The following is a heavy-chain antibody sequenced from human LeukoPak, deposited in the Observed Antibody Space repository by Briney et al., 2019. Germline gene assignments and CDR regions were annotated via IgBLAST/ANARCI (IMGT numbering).Heavy chain of an antibody. V-gene: IGHV4-61*02. CDR2: IYTSGST. Sequence: SETLSLTCTVSGGSISIGSYYWSWIRQPAGKGLEWIGRIYTSGSTNYNPSLKSRVTISVDTSKNQFSLKLSSVTAADTAVYYCARETKYYYDSSGYYFDAFDIWGQGTMVTVSS. CDR3: ARETKYYYDSSGYYFDAFDI. D-gene: IGHD3-22*01. CDR1: GGSISIGSYY. J-gene: IGHJ3*02.